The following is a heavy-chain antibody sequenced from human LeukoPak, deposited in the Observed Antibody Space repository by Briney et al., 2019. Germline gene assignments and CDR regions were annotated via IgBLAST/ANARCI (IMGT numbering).Heavy chain of an antibody. CDR3: AKDRYGGRALDY. V-gene: IGHV3-30*18. J-gene: IGHJ4*02. Sequence: GGSLRLSCAASGFTFSSYGMHWVRQAPGKGLEWVAVISYDGSSKYYADSVKGRFTISRDNSKNTLYLQMNSLRAEDTAVYYCAKDRYGGRALDYWGQGTLVTVSS. D-gene: IGHD1-26*01. CDR1: GFTFSSYG. CDR2: ISYDGSSK.